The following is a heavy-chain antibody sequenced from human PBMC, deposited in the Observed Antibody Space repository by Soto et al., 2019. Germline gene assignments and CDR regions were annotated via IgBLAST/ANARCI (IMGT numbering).Heavy chain of an antibody. CDR2: INPSGGST. Sequence: GASVKVSCKASGYTFTSYYMHWVRQAPGQGLELMGIINPSGGSTSYAQKFQGRVTMTRDTSTSTVYMELSSLRSEDTAVYYCARGAPRSSGSPQNYGMDVWGQGTTVTVSS. CDR3: ARGAPRSSGSPQNYGMDV. V-gene: IGHV1-46*01. J-gene: IGHJ6*02. CDR1: GYTFTSYY. D-gene: IGHD3-22*01.